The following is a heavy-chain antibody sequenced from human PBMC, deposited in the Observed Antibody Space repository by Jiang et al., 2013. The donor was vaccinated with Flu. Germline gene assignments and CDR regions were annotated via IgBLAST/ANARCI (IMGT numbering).Heavy chain of an antibody. Sequence: GIIPMFRTTNYAQTFKGRVTITADESTNTVYLELSSLRSEDTAVYYCARGRRDGYNYTPDNWFDPWGQGTLVTVSS. CDR3: ARGRRDGYNYTPDNWFDP. J-gene: IGHJ5*02. CDR2: IIPMFRTT. V-gene: IGHV1-69*01. D-gene: IGHD5-24*01.